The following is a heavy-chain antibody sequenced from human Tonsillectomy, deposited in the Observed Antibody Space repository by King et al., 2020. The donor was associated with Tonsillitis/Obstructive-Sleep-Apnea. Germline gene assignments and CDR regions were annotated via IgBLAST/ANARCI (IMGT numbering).Heavy chain of an antibody. CDR2: IYYSGST. Sequence: VQLQESGPGLVKPSQTLSLTCTVSGGSISSGAYYWSWIRQHPGKGLECIGYIYYSGSTSYNPSLKSRLTMSPDTSKNQFSLTLNSVTAADTAVYYCARVPADLLVVSAEHDYYLLDVWGQGTTVTVSS. CDR3: ARVPADLLVVSAEHDYYLLDV. CDR1: GGSISSGAYY. V-gene: IGHV4-31*03. D-gene: IGHD2-2*01. J-gene: IGHJ6*02.